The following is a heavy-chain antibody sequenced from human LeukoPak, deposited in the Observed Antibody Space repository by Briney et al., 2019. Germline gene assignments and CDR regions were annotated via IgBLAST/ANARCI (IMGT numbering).Heavy chain of an antibody. Sequence: GGSLRLSCAASGFTFSSYSMNWVRQAPGKGLEWVSSISSSSYIYYADSVKGRFTISRDNAKNSLYLQMNSLRAEDTAVYYCARDAADPYNWFDPWGQGTLVTVSS. CDR2: ISSSSYI. CDR3: ARDAADPYNWFDP. CDR1: GFTFSSYS. D-gene: IGHD6-25*01. J-gene: IGHJ5*02. V-gene: IGHV3-21*01.